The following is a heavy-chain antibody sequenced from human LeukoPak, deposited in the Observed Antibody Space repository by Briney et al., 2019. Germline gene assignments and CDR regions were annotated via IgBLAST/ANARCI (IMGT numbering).Heavy chain of an antibody. J-gene: IGHJ4*02. Sequence: GASVKVSRKASGYTFTSYDINWVRQATGQGLEWMGWMNPNSGNTGYAQKFQGRVTMTRNTSISTAYMELSSLRSEDTAVYYCAREYYDSSEPFDYWGQGTLVTVSS. CDR1: GYTFTSYD. CDR3: AREYYDSSEPFDY. V-gene: IGHV1-8*01. CDR2: MNPNSGNT. D-gene: IGHD3-22*01.